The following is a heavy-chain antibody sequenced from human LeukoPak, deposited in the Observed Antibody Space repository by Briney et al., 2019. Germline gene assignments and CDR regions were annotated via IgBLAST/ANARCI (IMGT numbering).Heavy chain of an antibody. D-gene: IGHD3-10*01. CDR1: GFTFDDYA. CDR2: ISWNSGSI. Sequence: GGSLRLSCAASGFTFDDYAMHWVRQAPGKGLEWVSGISWNSGSIGYADSVKGRFTISRDNAKSSLYLQMNSPRAEDMALYYCAKPKGRFGELEAGFDYWGQGTLVTVSS. J-gene: IGHJ4*02. V-gene: IGHV3-9*03. CDR3: AKPKGRFGELEAGFDY.